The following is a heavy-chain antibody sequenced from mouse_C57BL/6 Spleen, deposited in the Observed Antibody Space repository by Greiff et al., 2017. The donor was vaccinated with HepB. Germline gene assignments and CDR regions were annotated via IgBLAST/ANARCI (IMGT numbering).Heavy chain of an antibody. CDR1: GFNIKNTY. CDR3: ARLYYGSSYRYFDV. Sequence: VHVKQSVAELVRPGASVKLSCTASGFNIKNTYMHWVKQRPEQGLEWIGRIDPANGNTKYAPKFQGKATITADTSSNTAYLQLSSLTSEDTAIYYCARLYYGSSYRYFDVWGTRTTVTVSS. D-gene: IGHD1-1*01. CDR2: IDPANGNT. J-gene: IGHJ1*03. V-gene: IGHV14-3*01.